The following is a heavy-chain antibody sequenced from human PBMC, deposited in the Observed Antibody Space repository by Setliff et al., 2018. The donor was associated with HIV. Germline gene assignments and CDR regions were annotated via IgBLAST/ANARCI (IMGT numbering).Heavy chain of an antibody. CDR3: ARESFGSYYGSGSYNSPSPYYYYGTDV. Sequence: ASVKVSCKASGGTFSSYAISWVRQAPGQGLEWMGGIIPNSGGTNYAQKFQGWVTMTRDTSISTAYMELSRLRSDDTAVYYCARESFGSYYGSGSYNSPSPYYYYGTDVWGQGTTVTVSS. CDR1: GGTFSSYA. J-gene: IGHJ6*02. CDR2: IIPNSGGT. D-gene: IGHD3-10*01. V-gene: IGHV1-2*04.